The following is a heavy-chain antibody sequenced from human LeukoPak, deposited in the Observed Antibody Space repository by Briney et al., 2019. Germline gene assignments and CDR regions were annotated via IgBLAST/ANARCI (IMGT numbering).Heavy chain of an antibody. CDR1: GFTFSSNY. Sequence: GGSLRLSCAASGFTFSSNYMSWVRQAPGKGLEWVSVIYSGGSTYYADSVKGRFTISRDSSKNTLYLQMNSLRAEDTAVYYCARDSSGDDNYFDYWGQGTLVTVSS. CDR3: ARDSSGDDNYFDY. V-gene: IGHV3-66*01. D-gene: IGHD5-12*01. CDR2: IYSGGST. J-gene: IGHJ4*02.